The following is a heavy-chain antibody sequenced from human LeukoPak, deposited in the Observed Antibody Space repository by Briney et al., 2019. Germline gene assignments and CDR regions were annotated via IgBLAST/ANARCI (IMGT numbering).Heavy chain of an antibody. D-gene: IGHD6-19*01. CDR1: GDSVSSNSAA. J-gene: IGHJ6*02. CDR2: TYYRSKWYN. Sequence: SQTLSLTCAISGDSVSSNSAAWNWIRQSPSRGLEWLGRTYYRSKWYNDYAVSVKSRITINPDTSKNQFPLQLNSVTPEDTAVYYCARDLAVAGTPPYYYYGMDVWGQGTTVTVSS. V-gene: IGHV6-1*01. CDR3: ARDLAVAGTPPYYYYGMDV.